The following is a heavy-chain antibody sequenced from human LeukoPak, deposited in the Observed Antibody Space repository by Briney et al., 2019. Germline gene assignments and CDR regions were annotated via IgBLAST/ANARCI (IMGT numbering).Heavy chain of an antibody. CDR1: GGSISNYY. CDR2: IYYSGST. Sequence: SETLSLTCTVSGGSISNYYWSWIRQPPGKGLEWMGYIYYSGSTNYNPSLKSRVTISVDTSKNQFSLKLTSVTAADTAVYYCARDGRAFDIWGQGTMVTVSS. V-gene: IGHV4-59*01. J-gene: IGHJ3*02. D-gene: IGHD3/OR15-3a*01. CDR3: ARDGRAFDI.